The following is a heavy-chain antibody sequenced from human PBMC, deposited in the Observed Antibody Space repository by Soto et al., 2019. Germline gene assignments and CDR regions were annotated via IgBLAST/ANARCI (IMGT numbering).Heavy chain of an antibody. CDR1: GFTFTSSA. CDR3: AADPDYYDSSGYYALPDY. Sequence: SVKVSCKASGFTFTSSAVQRVRQARGQRLEWIGWIVVGSGNTNYAQKFQERVTITRDMSTSTAYMELSSLRSEDTPVYYCAADPDYYDSSGYYALPDYWGQGTLVTVSS. V-gene: IGHV1-58*01. D-gene: IGHD3-22*01. CDR2: IVVGSGNT. J-gene: IGHJ4*02.